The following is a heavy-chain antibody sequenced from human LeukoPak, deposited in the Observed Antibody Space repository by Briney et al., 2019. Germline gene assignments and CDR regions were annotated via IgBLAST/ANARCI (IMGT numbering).Heavy chain of an antibody. V-gene: IGHV1-18*01. D-gene: IGHD5-18*01. CDR2: ISAYSGDT. CDR3: ASDTAMVDYYYYYGMDV. Sequence: ASVKVSCKASGYTFTSYGISWVRQAPGQGLEWMGWISAYSGDTNYAQKFQGRVTITADESTSTAYMELSSLRSEDTAVYYCASDTAMVDYYYYYGMDVWGQGTTVTVSS. J-gene: IGHJ6*02. CDR1: GYTFTSYG.